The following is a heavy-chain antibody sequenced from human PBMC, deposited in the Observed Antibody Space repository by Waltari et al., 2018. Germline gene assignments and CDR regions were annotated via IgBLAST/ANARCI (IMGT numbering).Heavy chain of an antibody. CDR3: ARGINEPPYYYDSSGSSVEGWFDP. V-gene: IGHV4-61*01. CDR2: IYYSGST. CDR1: GGSVSSGSSY. Sequence: QVQLQESGPGLVKPSETLSLTCTVSGGSVSSGSSYWSWIRQPPGQGLEWIGYIYYSGSTNYNPSLKSRVTISVDTSKNQFSLKLSSVTAADTAVYYCARGINEPPYYYDSSGSSVEGWFDPWGQGTLVTVSS. D-gene: IGHD3-22*01. J-gene: IGHJ5*02.